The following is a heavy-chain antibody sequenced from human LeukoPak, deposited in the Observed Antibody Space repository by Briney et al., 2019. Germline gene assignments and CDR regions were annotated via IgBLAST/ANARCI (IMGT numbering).Heavy chain of an antibody. CDR2: ISGYNGKT. D-gene: IGHD1-7*01. Sequence: ASVTVSCTASGYSFTSCSISWVRQAPGQGLEWMGWISGYNGKTNYAQKFQGRVTLTTDTSTSTAYMELRSLRSDDTAIYYCARGLNWTYDLGWVAPWGQGTLVAVSS. CDR3: ARGLNWTYDLGWVAP. V-gene: IGHV1-18*01. J-gene: IGHJ5*02. CDR1: GYSFTSCS.